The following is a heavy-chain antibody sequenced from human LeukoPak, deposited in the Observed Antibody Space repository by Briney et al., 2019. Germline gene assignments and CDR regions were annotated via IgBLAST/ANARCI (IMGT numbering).Heavy chain of an antibody. D-gene: IGHD3-22*01. CDR1: GYTFTSYG. CDR3: ATNLAPTYYYDSSGYYPLDY. Sequence: ASVKVSCKASGYTFTSYGISWVRQAPGQGLEWMGWISAYNGNTNYAQKLQGRVTMTTDTSTSTAYMELRSLRSDDTAVYYCATNLAPTYYYDSSGYYPLDYWGQGTLVTVSS. V-gene: IGHV1-18*01. CDR2: ISAYNGNT. J-gene: IGHJ4*02.